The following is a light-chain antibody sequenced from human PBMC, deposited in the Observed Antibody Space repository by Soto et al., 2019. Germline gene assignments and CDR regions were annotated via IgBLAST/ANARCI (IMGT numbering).Light chain of an antibody. CDR3: LLYYGGAYV. V-gene: IGLV7-43*01. J-gene: IGLJ1*01. CDR1: TGAVTSGYY. CDR2: STS. Sequence: QAVVTHEPSLHVSPGGTVTLTCASRTGAVTSGYYPNWFQQKPGQAPRTLIYSTSNKYSWTPARFSGSLLGGKAALTLSAVQPEDEAEYYCLLYYGGAYVFGSGTKVTVL.